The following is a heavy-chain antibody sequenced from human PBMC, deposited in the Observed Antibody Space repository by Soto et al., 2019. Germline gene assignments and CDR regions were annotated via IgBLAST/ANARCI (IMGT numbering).Heavy chain of an antibody. CDR3: ARDSRTGCSSTDCYMS. Sequence: KPSETLSLTCAVSGDSISSGAWWSWVRQSPGKGLQWIGEIYHSGNTRSNPSLKSLVTMSVDKSNNQFSLNLMSVTAADPATYYCARDSRTGCSSTDCYMSWGRGILVTVSS. V-gene: IGHV4-4*02. D-gene: IGHD2-2*01. CDR1: GDSISSGAW. J-gene: IGHJ5*02. CDR2: IYHSGNT.